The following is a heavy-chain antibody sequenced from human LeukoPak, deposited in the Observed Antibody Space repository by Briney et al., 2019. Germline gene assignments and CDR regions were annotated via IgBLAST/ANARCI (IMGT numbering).Heavy chain of an antibody. D-gene: IGHD6-19*01. CDR2: IYHSGTT. V-gene: IGHV4-30-4*07. CDR3: VRGRYSSGWFKDKNWFDP. J-gene: IGHJ5*02. Sequence: SETLSLTRAVSGVAISRGGYAWNWIRQPPGKGLEWIAYIYHSGTTYYNPSLKSRATISVDTSKNQFSLKLSSVTAADTAVYYCVRGRYSSGWFKDKNWFDPRGQGIPVTVSS. CDR1: GVAISRGGYA.